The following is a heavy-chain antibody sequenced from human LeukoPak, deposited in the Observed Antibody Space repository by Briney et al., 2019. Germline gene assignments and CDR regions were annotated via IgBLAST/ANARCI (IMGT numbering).Heavy chain of an antibody. Sequence: SETLSLTCTVSGGSISSGYYWGWIRQPPGKGLEWIGSIYHSGSTYYNPSLKSRVTISVDTSKNQFSLKLTSVTAADTAVYYGARETHVDYFVDYWGQGTMVTVSS. J-gene: IGHJ4*02. D-gene: IGHD2/OR15-2a*01. V-gene: IGHV4-38-2*02. CDR2: IYHSGST. CDR3: ARETHVDYFVDY. CDR1: GGSISSGYY.